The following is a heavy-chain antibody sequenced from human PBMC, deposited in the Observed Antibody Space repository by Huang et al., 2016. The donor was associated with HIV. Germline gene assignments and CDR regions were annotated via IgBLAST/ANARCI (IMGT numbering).Heavy chain of an antibody. CDR3: AREFYYDSTGYYFDY. Sequence: QVQMVQSGAEVKKPGSSVKVSCKASGGTFSSNAITWVRQAPGQGLEWMGGIIPIFGTANYAQKFQGRVTITADESTSTAYMQLSSLISEDTAVYYCAREFYYDSTGYYFDYWGQGTLVTVSS. CDR1: GGTFSSNA. V-gene: IGHV1-69*01. CDR2: IIPIFGTA. J-gene: IGHJ4*02. D-gene: IGHD3-22*01.